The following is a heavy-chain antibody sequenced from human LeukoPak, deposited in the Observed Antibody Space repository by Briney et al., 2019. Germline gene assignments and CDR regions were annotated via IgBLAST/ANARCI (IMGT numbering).Heavy chain of an antibody. Sequence: ASVKVSCKASGYTFIRHWMHWVRLAPGQGLEWVGLINPTGTATLYAQKFQGGITLTRDMSTSTDYMELRSLKSEDTAVYYCARDNSVGDIAWWFDPWGQGTLVTVSS. CDR3: ARDNSVGDIAWWFDP. D-gene: IGHD3-10*01. V-gene: IGHV1-46*01. CDR1: GYTFIRHW. J-gene: IGHJ5*02. CDR2: INPTGTAT.